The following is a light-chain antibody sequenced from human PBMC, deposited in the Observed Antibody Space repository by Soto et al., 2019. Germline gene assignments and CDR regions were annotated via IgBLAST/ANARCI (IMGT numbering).Light chain of an antibody. CDR2: AAS. CDR3: QQSYSTPRT. J-gene: IGKJ1*01. V-gene: IGKV1-39*01. Sequence: DIQMTQSPSSLSASVGDRVTITCRASQSISNYLNWYQQKPGKAPMLLIYAASNLQSGVPSRFSASGSGTDFTPTISSLQPEDCATYYCQQSYSTPRTFGQGTKVEIK. CDR1: QSISNY.